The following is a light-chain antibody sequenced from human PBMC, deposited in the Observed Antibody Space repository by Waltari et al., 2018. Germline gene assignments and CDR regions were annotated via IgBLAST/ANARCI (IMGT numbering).Light chain of an antibody. CDR3: QTWGTGSWV. CDR2: LNSDGSH. J-gene: IGLJ3*02. Sequence: QLVLTQSPSASASLGASVKLTCPLSSGHSRYAIAWHQQQPEKGPRYLMKLNSDGSHSKEDGIPDRFSGSSSGAERYLTISSLQSEDEADYYCQTWGTGSWVFGGGTKLTVL. V-gene: IGLV4-69*01. CDR1: SGHSRYA.